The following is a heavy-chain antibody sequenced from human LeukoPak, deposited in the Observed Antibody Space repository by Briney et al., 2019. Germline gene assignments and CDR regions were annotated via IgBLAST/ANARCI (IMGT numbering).Heavy chain of an antibody. D-gene: IGHD3-3*01. J-gene: IGHJ4*02. CDR1: GYTFTSYD. V-gene: IGHV1-8*03. Sequence: ASVKVSCKASGYTFTSYDINWLRQATGQGLEWMGWMNPNSGNTGYAQKFQGRVTITRNTSISTAYMELSSLRSEDTAVYYCARGLLPDFWSGYSDYWGQGTLVTVSS. CDR3: ARGLLPDFWSGYSDY. CDR2: MNPNSGNT.